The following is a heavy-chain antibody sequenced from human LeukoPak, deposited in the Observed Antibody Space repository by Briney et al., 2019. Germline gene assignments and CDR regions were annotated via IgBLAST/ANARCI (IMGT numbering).Heavy chain of an antibody. Sequence: GGSLRLSCAASGFTFSSYSMNWVRQAPGKGLEWVSYISSSSSTIYYADSVKGRFTISRDNAKNSLYLQMNSLRAEDAAVYYCARGDVVVVVAAPFYFDCWGQGTLVTVSS. V-gene: IGHV3-48*04. J-gene: IGHJ4*02. CDR3: ARGDVVVVVAAPFYFDC. CDR2: ISSSSSTI. CDR1: GFTFSSYS. D-gene: IGHD2-15*01.